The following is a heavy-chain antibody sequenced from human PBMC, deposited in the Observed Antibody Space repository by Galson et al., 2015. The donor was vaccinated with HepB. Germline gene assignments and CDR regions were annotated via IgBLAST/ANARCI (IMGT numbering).Heavy chain of an antibody. Sequence: SVKVSCKASGYTFTSYYMHWVRQAPGQGLEWMGIINPSGGSTSYAQEFQGRVTMTRDTSTSTVYMELSSLRSEDTAVYYCARDSDIVVVPAATSWFDPWGQGTLVTVSS. V-gene: IGHV1-46*01. CDR2: INPSGGST. J-gene: IGHJ5*02. CDR1: GYTFTSYY. D-gene: IGHD2-2*01. CDR3: ARDSDIVVVPAATSWFDP.